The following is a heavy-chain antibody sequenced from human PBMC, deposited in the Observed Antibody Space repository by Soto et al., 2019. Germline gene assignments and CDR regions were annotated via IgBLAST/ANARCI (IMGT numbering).Heavy chain of an antibody. CDR3: ARGNYDILTGSPEAGYYYYYGMDV. J-gene: IGHJ6*02. CDR2: IYYSGST. V-gene: IGHV4-59*12. Sequence: SETLSLTCTVSGGSISSYYWSWIRQPPGNGLEWIGYIYYSGSTNYNPSLKSRVTISVDTSKNQFSLKLSSVTAADTAVYYCARGNYDILTGSPEAGYYYYYGMDVWGQGTTVTVSS. CDR1: GGSISSYY. D-gene: IGHD3-9*01.